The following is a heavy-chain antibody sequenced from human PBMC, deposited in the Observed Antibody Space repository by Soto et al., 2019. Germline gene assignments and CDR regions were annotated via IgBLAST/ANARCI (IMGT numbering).Heavy chain of an antibody. CDR1: GFPFDEYA. Sequence: GGSLRLSCAASGFPFDEYAMHWVRQAPGRGLEWVAGISWSSVSIGYADSVKGRFTLSRDNAKNALYLQMNSLRTEDTALYYCAKARGWWKDYLEDWGQGALVTVSS. V-gene: IGHV3-9*01. J-gene: IGHJ4*02. D-gene: IGHD6-19*01. CDR3: AKARGWWKDYLED. CDR2: ISWSSVSI.